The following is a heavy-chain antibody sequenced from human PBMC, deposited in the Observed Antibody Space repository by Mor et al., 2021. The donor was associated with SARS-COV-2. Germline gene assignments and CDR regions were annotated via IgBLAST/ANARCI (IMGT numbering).Heavy chain of an antibody. CDR3: AREKMATMSSNWFDP. CDR2: IYYSGST. D-gene: IGHD5-12*01. V-gene: IGHV4-59*01. Sequence: GLEWIGYIYYSGSTNYNPSLKSRVTISVDTSKNQFSLKLSSVTAADTAVYYCAREKMATMSSNWFDPWGQGTLVT. J-gene: IGHJ5*02.